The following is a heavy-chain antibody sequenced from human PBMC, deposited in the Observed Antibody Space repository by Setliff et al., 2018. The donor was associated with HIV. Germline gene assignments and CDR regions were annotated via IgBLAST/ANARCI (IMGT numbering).Heavy chain of an antibody. CDR1: GGSVSTGNYY. CDR3: ARTKADGYNGVFDS. CDR2: IFYSGST. J-gene: IGHJ4*02. D-gene: IGHD5-12*01. Sequence: SETLSLTCTVSGGSVSTGNYYWNWIRLPPGKGLEWIGYIFYSGSTNYNPSLKSRVTISVDTSKNRFSLRLTSVTAADTAVYYSARTKADGYNGVFDSWGQGTLVTVSS. V-gene: IGHV4-61*01.